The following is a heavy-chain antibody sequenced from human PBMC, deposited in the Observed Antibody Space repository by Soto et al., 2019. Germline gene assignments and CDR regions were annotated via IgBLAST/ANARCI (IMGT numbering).Heavy chain of an antibody. CDR3: ARLSYDFWSALGSYGMDV. J-gene: IGHJ6*02. D-gene: IGHD3-3*01. Sequence: SETLSLTCTVSGGSISGGGYYWSWIRRHPGKGLEWIGYIYYSGNPYYNPSLKSRVTISVDTSKNQFSLNLSSVTAADTAVYYCARLSYDFWSALGSYGMDVWGQGTTVTVSS. CDR1: GGSISGGGYY. V-gene: IGHV4-31*03. CDR2: IYYSGNP.